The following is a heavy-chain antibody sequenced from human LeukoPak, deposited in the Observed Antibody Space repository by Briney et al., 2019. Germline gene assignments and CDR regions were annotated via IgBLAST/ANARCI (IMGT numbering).Heavy chain of an antibody. D-gene: IGHD1/OR15-1a*01. Sequence: QPGGSLRLSCAASGFTFSSYGMHWVRQAPAKGLEWVEVLSYDGSNKFYADTVKGRFTISRDNSKNTLYLQMNSLKTEDTAVYYCAKGRPTGTTNNGELDDWGQGTLVTVSS. V-gene: IGHV3-30*18. CDR3: AKGRPTGTTNNGELDD. CDR1: GFTFSSYG. CDR2: LSYDGSNK. J-gene: IGHJ4*02.